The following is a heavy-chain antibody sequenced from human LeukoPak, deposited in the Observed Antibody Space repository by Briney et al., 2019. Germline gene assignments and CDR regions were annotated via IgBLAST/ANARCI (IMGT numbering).Heavy chain of an antibody. J-gene: IGHJ4*02. Sequence: GGSLRLSCAASGFTFSSYAMSWVRQAPGKGLEWVSAISGSGGSTYYADSVKGRFTISRDNSKNTLYLQMNSLRAEDTAVYYCAGLIAVVGANSRYYFDYWGQGTLVTVSS. V-gene: IGHV3-23*01. D-gene: IGHD1-26*01. CDR3: AGLIAVVGANSRYYFDY. CDR1: GFTFSSYA. CDR2: ISGSGGST.